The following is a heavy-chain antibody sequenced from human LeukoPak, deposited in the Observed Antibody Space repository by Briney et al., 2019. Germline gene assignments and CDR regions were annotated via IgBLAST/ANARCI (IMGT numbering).Heavy chain of an antibody. CDR1: GFTFNRYW. CDR2: ISPDGNSA. CDR3: VSLDGVYYYHMDV. J-gene: IGHJ6*02. D-gene: IGHD3/OR15-3a*01. Sequence: GVLRLSCAASGFTFNRYWMHWVRQAPGKGLVWVSRISPDGNSATYADSVKGRFTISRDNAKNTLYLRMNSLRAEDSAVYYCVSLDGVYYYHMDVWGQGTTVIVSS. V-gene: IGHV3-74*03.